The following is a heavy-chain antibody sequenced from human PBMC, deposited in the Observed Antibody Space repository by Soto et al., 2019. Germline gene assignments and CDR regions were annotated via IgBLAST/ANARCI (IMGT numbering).Heavy chain of an antibody. CDR3: AASRWIQLWTADF. D-gene: IGHD5-18*01. J-gene: IGHJ4*02. CDR1: GGSFSKYS. CDR2: IIPISVTT. V-gene: IGHV1-69*01. Sequence: QVHLVQSGAEVKKPGSSVKVSCKPSGGSFSKYSISWLRQAPGQGLEWMGGIIPISVTTHYAQRFQGRVTITADDLTTTSYMEVSSLKFEDTAVYYCAASRWIQLWTADFWGQGTRVTVSS.